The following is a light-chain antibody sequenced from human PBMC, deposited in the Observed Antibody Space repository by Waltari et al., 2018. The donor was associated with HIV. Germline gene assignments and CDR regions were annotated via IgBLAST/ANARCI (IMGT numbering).Light chain of an antibody. CDR2: KNI. V-gene: IGLV3-9*01. J-gene: IGLJ1*01. CDR3: QVWDSSTVI. Sequence: SYQLTQPPSLSVAPGQTATITCGGDYIGTKNVRWYQQKPGQAPLLDIFKNINRPSGIPERVSGSNSGNTAILTISAAQVADEADYYCQVWDSSTVIFGSGTTVTV. CDR1: YIGTKN.